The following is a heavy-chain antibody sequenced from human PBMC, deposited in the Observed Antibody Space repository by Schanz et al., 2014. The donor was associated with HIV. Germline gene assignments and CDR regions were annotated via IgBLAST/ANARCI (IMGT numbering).Heavy chain of an antibody. D-gene: IGHD6-19*01. V-gene: IGHV1-69*01. CDR3: ASGRRSGIGWRMDA. Sequence: QVQLVQSGAEVKKPGSSVKVSCKASGGTFNIYTISWVRQAPGQGLEWVEGIIPIYGAAHYAQKLQGRVSINADDATNTAYMEMRGLRFEDTAVYYCASGRRSGIGWRMDAWGQGTTVSVSS. CDR1: GGTFNIYT. CDR2: IIPIYGAA. J-gene: IGHJ6*02.